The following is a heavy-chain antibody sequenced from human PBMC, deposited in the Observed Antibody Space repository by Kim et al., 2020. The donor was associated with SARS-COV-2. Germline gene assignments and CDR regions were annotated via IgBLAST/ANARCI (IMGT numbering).Heavy chain of an antibody. CDR1: GFTFGDYA. CDR3: AKDPAMVFSGAFDI. J-gene: IGHJ3*02. D-gene: IGHD5-18*01. V-gene: IGHV3-9*01. Sequence: GGSLRLSCAASGFTFGDYAMHWVRQAPGKGLEWVSGISCNSGSIGYADSVKGRFTISRDNAKNSLYLQMNSLRAEDTALYYCAKDPAMVFSGAFDIWGQGTMVTVSS. CDR2: ISCNSGSI.